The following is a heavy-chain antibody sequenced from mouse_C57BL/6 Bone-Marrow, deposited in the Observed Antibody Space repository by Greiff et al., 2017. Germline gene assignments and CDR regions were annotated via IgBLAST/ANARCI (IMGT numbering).Heavy chain of an antibody. V-gene: IGHV1-18*01. J-gene: IGHJ2*01. CDR3: ARNDGSSPYYFDY. Sequence: VQLQQSGPELVKPGASVKIPCKASGYTFTDYNMDWVKQSHGKSLEWIGDINPNNGGTIYNQKFKGKATLTVDKSSSTAYMELRSLTSEDTAVYYCARNDGSSPYYFDYWGQGTTLTVSS. CDR2: INPNNGGT. CDR1: GYTFTDYN. D-gene: IGHD1-1*01.